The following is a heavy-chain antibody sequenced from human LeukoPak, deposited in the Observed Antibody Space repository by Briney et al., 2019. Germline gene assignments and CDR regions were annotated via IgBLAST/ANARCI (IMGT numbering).Heavy chain of an antibody. V-gene: IGHV5-51*01. CDR2: IYPRDYDT. CDR3: ARWHPSWDFPY. CDR1: GYNFASYW. J-gene: IGHJ4*02. Sequence: GESLKISCKGSGYNFASYWIGWVRQMPGKGLEWMGIIYPRDYDTRYSPSFQGQVTISADKSISTAYLQWSSLRASDTAMYYCARWHPSWDFPYWGQGTLVTVSS. D-gene: IGHD3-3*01.